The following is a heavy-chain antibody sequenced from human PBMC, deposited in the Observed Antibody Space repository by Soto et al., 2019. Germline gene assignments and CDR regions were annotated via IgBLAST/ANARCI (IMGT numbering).Heavy chain of an antibody. CDR2: IDPSDSQT. CDR1: GYSFAGYW. V-gene: IGHV5-10-1*01. Sequence: GESLKTSCKVSGYSFAGYWITWVRQKPGKGLEWMGRIDPSDSQTYYSPSFRGHVTISVTKSITTVFLQWSSLRASDTAMYYCARQIYDSDTGPNFQYYFDSWGQGTPVTVSS. J-gene: IGHJ4*02. CDR3: ARQIYDSDTGPNFQYYFDS. D-gene: IGHD3-22*01.